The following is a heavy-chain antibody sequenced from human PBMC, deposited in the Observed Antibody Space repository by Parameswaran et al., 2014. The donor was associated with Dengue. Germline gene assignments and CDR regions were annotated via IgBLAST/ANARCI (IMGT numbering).Heavy chain of an antibody. J-gene: IGHJ4*02. CDR2: ISSSSSYI. Sequence: WIRQPPGKGLEWVSSISSSSSYIYYADSVKGRFTISRDNAKNSLYLQMNSLRAEDTAVYYCARDRSSGSSGWYQSFEYWGQGTLVTVSS. D-gene: IGHD6-19*01. CDR3: ARDRSSGSSGWYQSFEY. V-gene: IGHV3-21*04.